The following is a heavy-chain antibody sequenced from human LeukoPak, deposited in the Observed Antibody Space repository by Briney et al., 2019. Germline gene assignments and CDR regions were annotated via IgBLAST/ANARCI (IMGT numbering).Heavy chain of an antibody. Sequence: GGSLRLSCAASGFTFSDYYMSWIRQAPGKGLERVSYISSSGSTIYYADSVKGRFTISRDNAKNSLYLQMNSLRAEDTAVYYCARAMTTDDAFDIWGQGTMVTVSS. CDR1: GFTFSDYY. J-gene: IGHJ3*02. V-gene: IGHV3-11*01. CDR2: ISSSGSTI. D-gene: IGHD4-11*01. CDR3: ARAMTTDDAFDI.